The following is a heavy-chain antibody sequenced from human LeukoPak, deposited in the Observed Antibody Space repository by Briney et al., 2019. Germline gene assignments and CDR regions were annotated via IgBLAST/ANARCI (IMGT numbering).Heavy chain of an antibody. CDR3: ARGGDSVYCGSTSCPPRIYYLDY. V-gene: IGHV1-69*13. Sequence: ASVKVSCKASGYTFSSYAISWVRQAPGQGLEWMGGIIPIFGTANYAQKFQGRVTITADESTSTAYMELGSLRSEDTAVYYCARGGDSVYCGSTSCPPRIYYLDYWGQGTLVTVSS. CDR1: GYTFSSYA. D-gene: IGHD2-2*01. J-gene: IGHJ4*02. CDR2: IIPIFGTA.